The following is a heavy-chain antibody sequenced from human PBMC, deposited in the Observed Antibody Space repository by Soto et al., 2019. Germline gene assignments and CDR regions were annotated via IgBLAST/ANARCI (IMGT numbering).Heavy chain of an antibody. D-gene: IGHD3-10*01. Sequence: QVQLVQSGAEVKKPGSSVKVSCKASGGTFTSYTISWVRQAPGQGLEWMGRTIPILDIANYAPKFQGRVTITADTSTSTAYMELSSLRSEATAVYYCARDPSRGSGSPHFNWFDPWGQGTLVTVSS. CDR2: TIPILDIA. CDR3: ARDPSRGSGSPHFNWFDP. V-gene: IGHV1-69*08. J-gene: IGHJ5*02. CDR1: GGTFTSYT.